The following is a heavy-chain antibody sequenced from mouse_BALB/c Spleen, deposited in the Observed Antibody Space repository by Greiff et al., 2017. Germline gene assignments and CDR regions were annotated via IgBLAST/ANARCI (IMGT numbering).Heavy chain of an antibody. CDR2: ISSGSSTI. CDR3: ASSYYGSSPYYAMDY. Sequence: EVKVVESGGGLVQPGGSRKLSCAASGFTFSSFGMHWVRQAPEKGLEWVAYISSGSSTIYYADTVKGRFTISRDNPKNTLFLQMTSLRSEDTAMYYCASSYYGSSPYYAMDYWGQGTSVTVSS. J-gene: IGHJ4*01. CDR1: GFTFSSFG. V-gene: IGHV5-17*02. D-gene: IGHD1-1*01.